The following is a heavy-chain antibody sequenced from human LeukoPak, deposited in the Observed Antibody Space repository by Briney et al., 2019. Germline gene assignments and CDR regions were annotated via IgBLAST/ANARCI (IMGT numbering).Heavy chain of an antibody. V-gene: IGHV4-4*07. CDR1: GGSSSTYF. D-gene: IGHD3-9*01. Sequence: SETLSLTCTVSGGSSSTYFWSWIRQPAGKGREWIGRVYASGSTSYNPSLRSRVSVSVDRSKNQFSLSLNSVTAADTAVHYCARNARNDILTGAYYFDYWGQGTLVTVSS. CDR2: VYASGST. CDR3: ARNARNDILTGAYYFDY. J-gene: IGHJ4*02.